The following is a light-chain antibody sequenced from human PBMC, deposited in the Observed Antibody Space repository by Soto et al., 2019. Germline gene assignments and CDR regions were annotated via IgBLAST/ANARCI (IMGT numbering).Light chain of an antibody. Sequence: EIVMTQSPANLSVSPGERATLSCRASQSVSSNLAWYQQKPGQGPRLLIYGASTRANSIPARFSGSGSGTEFPLTINSLQSEVFAVYYCQQYNKWPPYTFGQGTKLEI. CDR2: GAS. V-gene: IGKV3-15*01. CDR3: QQYNKWPPYT. CDR1: QSVSSN. J-gene: IGKJ2*01.